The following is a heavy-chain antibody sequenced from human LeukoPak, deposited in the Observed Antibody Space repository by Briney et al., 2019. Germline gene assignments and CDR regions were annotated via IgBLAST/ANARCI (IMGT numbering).Heavy chain of an antibody. CDR3: ARTYYYDSSGYPLKRYFDY. CDR1: GFTFSSHG. D-gene: IGHD3-22*01. Sequence: GGSLRLSCAASGFTFSSHGMNWVRQAPGKGLEWVSGISPNGVITYYADSVKGRFTISRDNSKNTLYLQMNSLRAEDTAVYYCARTYYYDSSGYPLKRYFDYWGQGTLVTVSS. J-gene: IGHJ4*02. CDR2: ISPNGVIT. V-gene: IGHV3-23*01.